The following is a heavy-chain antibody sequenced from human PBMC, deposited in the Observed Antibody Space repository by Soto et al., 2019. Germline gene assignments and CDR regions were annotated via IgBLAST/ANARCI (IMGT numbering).Heavy chain of an antibody. CDR2: IRSKAYGGTT. V-gene: IGHV3-49*03. Sequence: GGSLRLSCTASGFTFGDYAMSWFRQAPGKGLEWVGFIRSKAYGGTTEYAASVKGRFTISRDDSKSIAYLQMNSLKTEDTAVYYCTRAFFYYDSSGYNYFDYWGQGTLVTVSS. D-gene: IGHD3-22*01. CDR1: GFTFGDYA. J-gene: IGHJ4*02. CDR3: TRAFFYYDSSGYNYFDY.